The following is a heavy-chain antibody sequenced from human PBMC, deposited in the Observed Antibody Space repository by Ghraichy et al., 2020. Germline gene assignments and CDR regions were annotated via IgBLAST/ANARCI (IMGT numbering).Heavy chain of an antibody. D-gene: IGHD4-17*01. Sequence: GGSLRLSCAASGFTISTFWMSWVRQAPGKGLEWVVNIKQDGSEKYYVDSVRGRFTISRDNAKNSLYLQMNSLRAEDTAVYYCARLTYGVVMDVWAKGPRSPSP. J-gene: IGHJ6*02. CDR2: IKQDGSEK. CDR3: ARLTYGVVMDV. V-gene: IGHV3-7*01. CDR1: GFTISTFW.